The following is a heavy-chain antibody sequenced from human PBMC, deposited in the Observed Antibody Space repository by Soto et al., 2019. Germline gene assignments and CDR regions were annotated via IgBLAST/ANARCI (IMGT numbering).Heavy chain of an antibody. V-gene: IGHV5-51*01. J-gene: IGHJ4*02. CDR1: GYSFTSYW. CDR2: IYPSDSDA. CDR3: ARGSPGPVVPAAIFDY. D-gene: IGHD2-2*01. Sequence: HGESLKISCKGSGYSFTSYWIGWVRQMPGKGLEWMGIIYPSDSDAKYSPSFQGHVTISVDKSLTTAYLQWSSLRASDTAIYYCARGSPGPVVPAAIFDYWGQGTLVTVSS.